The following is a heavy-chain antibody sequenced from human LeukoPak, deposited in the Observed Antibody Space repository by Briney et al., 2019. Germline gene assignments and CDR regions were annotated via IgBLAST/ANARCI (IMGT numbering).Heavy chain of an antibody. J-gene: IGHJ6*02. CDR1: GGSFSGYY. D-gene: IGHD1-14*01. CDR2: INHSGST. V-gene: IGHV4-34*01. CDR3: ARGHRGYYYYYGMDV. Sequence: PSETLSLTCAVYGGSFSGYYWSWIRQPPGKGLEWIGEINHSGSTNYNPSLKSRVTISVDTSKNQFSLKLSSVTAADTAVYYCARGHRGYYYYYGMDVWGQGTTVTVPS.